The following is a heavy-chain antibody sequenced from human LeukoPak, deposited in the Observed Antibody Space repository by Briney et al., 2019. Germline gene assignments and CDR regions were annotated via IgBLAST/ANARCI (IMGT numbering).Heavy chain of an antibody. CDR3: ARERTGYYITY. Sequence: GRSLRLSCAASGFTFSNYAMYWVRQAPGTGLEWVALISYDGSNEYYADSVKGRFTISRGDSKNTLYLQMNSLRAEDTAVYYCARERTGYYITYWGQGTLVTVSS. J-gene: IGHJ4*02. V-gene: IGHV3-30-3*01. CDR1: GFTFSNYA. CDR2: ISYDGSNE. D-gene: IGHD3/OR15-3a*01.